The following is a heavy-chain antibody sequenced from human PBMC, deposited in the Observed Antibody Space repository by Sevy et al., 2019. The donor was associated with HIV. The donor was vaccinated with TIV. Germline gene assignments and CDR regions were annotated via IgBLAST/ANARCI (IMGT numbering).Heavy chain of an antibody. Sequence: SETLSLTCTLSGGSISSSSYYWGWIRQPPGKGLEWIGSIYYSGSTYYNPSLKSRVTISVDTSKNQFSLKLSSVTAADTAVYYCARGGSSEAEAYYYYYGMDVWGQGTTVTVSS. CDR2: IYYSGST. CDR1: GGSISSSSYY. CDR3: ARGGSSEAEAYYYYYGMDV. V-gene: IGHV4-39*01. D-gene: IGHD1-26*01. J-gene: IGHJ6*02.